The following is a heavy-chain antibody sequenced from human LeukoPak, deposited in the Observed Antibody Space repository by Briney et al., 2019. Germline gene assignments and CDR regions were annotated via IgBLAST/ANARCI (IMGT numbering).Heavy chain of an antibody. CDR2: IYYSGST. D-gene: IGHD3-22*01. V-gene: IGHV4-59*01. J-gene: IGHJ4*02. Sequence: SETLSLTCTVSGGSISSYYWSWIRQPPGKGLEWIGYIYYSGSTNYNPSLKSRVTISVDTSKNQFSLKLSSVTAADTAVYYCARSNKKYYYDSSGHFDYWGRGTLVTVSS. CDR3: ARSNKKYYYDSSGHFDY. CDR1: GGSISSYY.